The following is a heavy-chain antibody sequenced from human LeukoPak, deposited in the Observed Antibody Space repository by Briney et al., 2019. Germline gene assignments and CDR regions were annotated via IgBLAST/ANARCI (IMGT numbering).Heavy chain of an antibody. D-gene: IGHD3-22*01. CDR2: ISSSGSTI. J-gene: IGHJ3*02. CDR1: GFTFSDYY. Sequence: GGSPRLSCAASGFTFSDYYMSWIRQAPGKGLEWVSYISSSGSTIYYAGSVKGRFTISRDNAKNSLYLQMNSLRAEDTAVYYCARITMILRDAFDIWGQGTMVTVSS. V-gene: IGHV3-11*04. CDR3: ARITMILRDAFDI.